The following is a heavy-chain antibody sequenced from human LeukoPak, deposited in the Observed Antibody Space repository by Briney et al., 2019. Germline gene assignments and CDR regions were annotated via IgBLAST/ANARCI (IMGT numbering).Heavy chain of an antibody. D-gene: IGHD1-20*01. CDR1: GFTFMSYS. CDR3: VPLNWNPPGDFDR. J-gene: IGHJ4*02. CDR2: ISISGSAK. V-gene: IGHV3-48*04. Sequence: GGSLRLSCAAFGFTFMSYSMNWVRQAPGKGLEWVSYISISGSAKYYADSVKGRFTISKDNAKNSLHLQMNSLRVEDTAVYYCVPLNWNPPGDFDRWGQGTLVTVSS.